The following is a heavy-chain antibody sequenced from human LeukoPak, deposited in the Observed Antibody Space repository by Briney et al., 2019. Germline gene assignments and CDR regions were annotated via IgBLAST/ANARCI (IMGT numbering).Heavy chain of an antibody. CDR3: ARHHLGTNRD. V-gene: IGHV5-51*01. Sequence: GESLKISCKGSGYSFTSYWIGWVRQMPGKGLEWMGVINPGDSEIRYSPSFQGQVTTSADKSISTAYLQWSSLEASDTAMFYCARHHLGTNRDWGQGTLVTVSS. CDR2: INPGDSEI. CDR1: GYSFTSYW. J-gene: IGHJ4*02. D-gene: IGHD1-7*01.